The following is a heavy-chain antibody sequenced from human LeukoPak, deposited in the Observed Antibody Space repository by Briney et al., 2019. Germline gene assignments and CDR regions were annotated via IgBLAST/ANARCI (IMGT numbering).Heavy chain of an antibody. Sequence: ASVKVSCKASGYTFTGYYMHWVRQAPGQGLEWMGWINPNSGGTNYAQKFQGRVTMTRDTSISTAYMELSRLRSDDTAVYYCARDFEYYDILTGYYRTDAFDIWGQGTMVTVSS. CDR3: ARDFEYYDILTGYYRTDAFDI. J-gene: IGHJ3*02. CDR2: INPNSGGT. V-gene: IGHV1-2*02. CDR1: GYTFTGYY. D-gene: IGHD3-9*01.